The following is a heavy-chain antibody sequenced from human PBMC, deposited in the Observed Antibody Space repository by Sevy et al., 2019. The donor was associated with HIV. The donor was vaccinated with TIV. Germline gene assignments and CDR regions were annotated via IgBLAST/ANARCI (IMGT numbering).Heavy chain of an antibody. Sequence: GGSLRLSCAASEFTVSSKYMSWVRQAPGKGLEWVSVIYSGGNTYYADSVKGRFTISRDISKNTLYLQMNRLRAEDTGIYFCATTSTPLFFYALDVWGQGTTVTVSS. CDR1: EFTVSSKY. J-gene: IGHJ6*02. V-gene: IGHV3-53*03. D-gene: IGHD2-15*01. CDR3: ATTSTPLFFYALDV. CDR2: IYSGGNT.